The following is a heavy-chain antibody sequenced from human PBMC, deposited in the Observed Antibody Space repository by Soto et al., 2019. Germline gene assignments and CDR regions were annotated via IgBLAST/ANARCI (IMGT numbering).Heavy chain of an antibody. CDR1: GGRFTSYW. D-gene: IGHD2-15*01. V-gene: IGHV5-51*01. Sequence: RGESLKISCKGSGGRFTSYWIGWVRQMPGKGLEWMGIIYPGDSDTRYSPSFQGQVTISADKSISTAYLQWSSLKASDTAMYYCARGWEYCSGGSCYPAFDIWGQGTMVTVSS. CDR3: ARGWEYCSGGSCYPAFDI. J-gene: IGHJ3*02. CDR2: IYPGDSDT.